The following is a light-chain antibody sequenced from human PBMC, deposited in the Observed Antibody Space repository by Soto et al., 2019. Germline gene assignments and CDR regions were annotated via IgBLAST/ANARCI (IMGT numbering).Light chain of an antibody. J-gene: IGKJ4*01. Sequence: DIQMTQSPSSLSASVGDRITITCQASQDIKQYVNWYQQKPGKAPVLLIFDGSRLEAGAPSRFSGSGLGTEFSFNISSLQPEDFATYYCQQYENLPVTFGGGTKVEIK. CDR3: QQYENLPVT. CDR2: DGS. CDR1: QDIKQY. V-gene: IGKV1-33*01.